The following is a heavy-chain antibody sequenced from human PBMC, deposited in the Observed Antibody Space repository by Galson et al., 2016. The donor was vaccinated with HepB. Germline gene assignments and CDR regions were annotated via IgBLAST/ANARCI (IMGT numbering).Heavy chain of an antibody. CDR1: GFTFGDYA. V-gene: IGHV3-49*03. CDR2: IRSKAYGGTT. D-gene: IGHD3-10*01. Sequence: SLRLSCAASGFTFGDYAMSWFRQAPGKGLEWVGFIRSKAYGGTTEYAASVKGRFTISRDDSKSIAYLQMNSLKTEDTAVYYCTRDTVRGGQCEPRHKPPCRDAQSHQGALGT. CDR3: TRDTVRGGQCEPRHKPPCRDAQSHQ. J-gene: IGHJ6*01.